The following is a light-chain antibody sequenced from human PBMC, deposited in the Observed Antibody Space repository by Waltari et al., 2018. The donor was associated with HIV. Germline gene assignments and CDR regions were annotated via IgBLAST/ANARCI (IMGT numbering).Light chain of an antibody. CDR2: ANN. V-gene: IGLV6-57*01. CDR3: QSHDNKIFYV. Sequence: NFILTQPHSVSESPGKTVTISCTRSSGNIASSYVQWYQQRPGSSPTTVIYANNQRPSGGPDRFSGSSDSSSNAASLTISGLKTEDEADYYCQSHDNKIFYVFGGGTYVTVL. J-gene: IGLJ1*01. CDR1: SGNIASSY.